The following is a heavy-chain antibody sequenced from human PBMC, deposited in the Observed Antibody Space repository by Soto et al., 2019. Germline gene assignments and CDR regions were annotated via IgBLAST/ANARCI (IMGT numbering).Heavy chain of an antibody. Sequence: GGSLRLSCAASGFTFSSYAMHWVRQAPGKGLEWVALISYDGSDKDYADSVKGRFTISRDNSRNTLFLQMNSLRAEDTAVYYCARDFYKYYDSSGYYRSPAYWGQGT. CDR1: GFTFSSYA. CDR2: ISYDGSDK. J-gene: IGHJ4*02. V-gene: IGHV3-30-3*01. CDR3: ARDFYKYYDSSGYYRSPAY. D-gene: IGHD3-22*01.